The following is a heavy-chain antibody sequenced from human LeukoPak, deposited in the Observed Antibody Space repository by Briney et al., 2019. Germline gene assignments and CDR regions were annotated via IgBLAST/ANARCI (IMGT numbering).Heavy chain of an antibody. CDR2: IKSRIDGGTT. CDR1: GLSFSNAW. J-gene: IGHJ4*02. Sequence: PGGSLRLSCAASGLSFSNAWMSWVRQAPGKGLEWVGRIKSRIDGGTTDYAAPVKDRFTISRDDSKDTLYLHMKTLKTEDTAVYYCTTDGYTRGRVFDYWGQGTLVAVSS. V-gene: IGHV3-15*01. D-gene: IGHD5-12*01. CDR3: TTDGYTRGRVFDY.